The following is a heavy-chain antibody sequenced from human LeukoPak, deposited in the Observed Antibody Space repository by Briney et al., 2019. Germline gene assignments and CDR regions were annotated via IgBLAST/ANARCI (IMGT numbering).Heavy chain of an antibody. J-gene: IGHJ4*02. CDR1: GFTFTSYA. CDR2: ISDSGGRT. V-gene: IGHV3-23*01. D-gene: IGHD3-22*01. Sequence: GSLRLSCAASGFTFTSYAMSWVRQAPGKGLEWVSSISDSGGRTHYADSVKGRFTISRDNSKNTLYLQMNSLRAEDTAVYYCAKDWEDYYDSSGSFYWGQGTLVTVSS. CDR3: AKDWEDYYDSSGSFY.